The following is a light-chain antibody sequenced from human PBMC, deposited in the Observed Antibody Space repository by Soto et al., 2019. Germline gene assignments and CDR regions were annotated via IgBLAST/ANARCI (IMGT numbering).Light chain of an antibody. J-gene: IGLJ3*02. CDR3: SAWDDSLNAWV. Sequence: QSVLTQPPSASGTPGQRVTISCSGSSSNIGSISVNWYHQVPGTAPKLLIHSNNQRPSGVPDRFSGSKSGTSASLAISGLQSEDEADYYCSAWDDSLNAWVFGGGTQLTVL. V-gene: IGLV1-44*01. CDR2: SNN. CDR1: SSNIGSIS.